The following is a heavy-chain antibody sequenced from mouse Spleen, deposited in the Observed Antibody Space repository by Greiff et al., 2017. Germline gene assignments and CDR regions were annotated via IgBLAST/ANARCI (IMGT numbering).Heavy chain of an antibody. V-gene: IGHV1-82*01. CDR1: GYAFSSSW. Sequence: QVQLQQSGPELVKPGASVKISCKASGYAFSSSWMNWVKQRPGKGLEWIGRIYPGDGDTNYNGKFKGKATLTADKSSSTAYMQLSSLTSEDSAVYFCARGSYTNHEGYAMDYWGQGTSVTVSS. CDR2: IYPGDGDT. CDR3: ARGSYTNHEGYAMDY. D-gene: IGHD1-1*01. J-gene: IGHJ4*01.